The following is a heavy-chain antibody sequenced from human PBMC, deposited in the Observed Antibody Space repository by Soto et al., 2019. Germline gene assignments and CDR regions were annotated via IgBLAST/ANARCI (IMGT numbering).Heavy chain of an antibody. CDR1: GFTFRSYV. Sequence: QVQLVESGGGVVQPGTSLRVSCVGSGFTFRSYVIHRVRQAPGKGLEWVALTSYDGSDKYYGDSVRDRFTITRDNSRNTVDLQMDSLRLEDTALYYCARWGTTGGLDVWGHGTLVSVSS. CDR2: TSYDGSDK. V-gene: IGHV3-30*19. D-gene: IGHD3-16*01. CDR3: ARWGTTGGLDV. J-gene: IGHJ1*01.